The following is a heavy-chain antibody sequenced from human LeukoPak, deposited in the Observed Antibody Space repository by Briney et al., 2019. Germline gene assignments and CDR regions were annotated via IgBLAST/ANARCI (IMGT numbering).Heavy chain of an antibody. J-gene: IGHJ4*02. CDR3: ARAYFNDFWSGYYPTAFDY. CDR2: IYYSGST. CDR1: GGSIGRYY. V-gene: IGHV4-59*01. D-gene: IGHD3-3*01. Sequence: PSETLSLTCTVSGGSIGRYYWSWIRQPPGKGLERIGYIYYSGSTNYNPSLKSRVTISVDTSKNQFSLKLSSVTAADTAVYYCARAYFNDFWSGYYPTAFDYWGQGTLVTVSS.